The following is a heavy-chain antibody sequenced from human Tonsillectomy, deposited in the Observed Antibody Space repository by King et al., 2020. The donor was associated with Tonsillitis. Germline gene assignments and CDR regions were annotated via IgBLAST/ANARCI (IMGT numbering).Heavy chain of an antibody. D-gene: IGHD3-10*01. CDR1: GGSFSGYY. V-gene: IGHV4-34*01. CDR2: INYSGST. J-gene: IGHJ4*02. Sequence: VQLQQWGAGLLKPSETLSLTCAVYGGSFSGYYWSWIRQPPGKGLEWIGEINYSGSTNYNPYLKSRVTVSVDTYTNQFSLKLHSVTAADTAVYYCARGGYYGSGRSTDYWGQGTLVTVSS. CDR3: ARGGYYGSGRSTDY.